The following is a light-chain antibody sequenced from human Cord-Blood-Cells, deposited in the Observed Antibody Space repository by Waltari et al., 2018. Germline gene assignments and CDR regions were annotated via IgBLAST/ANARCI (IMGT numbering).Light chain of an antibody. J-gene: IGKJ4*01. CDR3: QQYDNLPLT. CDR1: QDIRKY. Sequence: IQMNHSPPSLSASVGDRVTIHCQASQDIRKYLNLYQQKPGKAPKLLNYDASNLEKGVTSRFSVSGSGTEFTFNISSLQPEDIATYYCQQYDNLPLTFGGGTKVDIK. V-gene: IGKV1-33*01. CDR2: DAS.